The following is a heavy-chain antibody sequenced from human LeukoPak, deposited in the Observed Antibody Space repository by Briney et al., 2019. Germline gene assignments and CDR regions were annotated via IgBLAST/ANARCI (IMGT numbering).Heavy chain of an antibody. Sequence: SETLSLTCAVYGGSFSGYYWSCIRQPPGKGLEWIGEINHSGSTNYNPFLKSRVTISVDTSKNQFSLKLTSVTAADTAVYYCARGGAYYLWTFDIWGQGTMVTVFS. CDR3: ARGGAYYLWTFDI. J-gene: IGHJ3*02. D-gene: IGHD3-16*01. CDR2: INHSGST. CDR1: GGSFSGYY. V-gene: IGHV4-34*01.